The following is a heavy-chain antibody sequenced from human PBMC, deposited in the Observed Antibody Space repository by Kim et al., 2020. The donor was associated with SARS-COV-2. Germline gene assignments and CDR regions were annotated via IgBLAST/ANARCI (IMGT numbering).Heavy chain of an antibody. D-gene: IGHD3-16*01. V-gene: IGHV4-30-2*03. CDR3: ARQFGGFDY. J-gene: IGHJ4*02. CDR2: GST. Sequence: GSTYYNPSLKSRVTISVDTSKNQFSLKLSSVTAADTAVYYCARQFGGFDYWGQGTLVTVSS.